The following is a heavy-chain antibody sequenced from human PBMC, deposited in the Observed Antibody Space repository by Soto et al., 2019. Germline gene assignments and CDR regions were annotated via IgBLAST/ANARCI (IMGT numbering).Heavy chain of an antibody. D-gene: IGHD6-13*01. Sequence: QVQLVESGGGVVQPGRSLRLSCAASGFTFSSYGMHWVRQAPGKGLEWVAVIWYDGSNKYYADSVKGRFTISRDNSKNTRDLQMNSLRAEDTAVYYCARDNSSSWYGQTNWFDPWGQGTLVTVSS. CDR2: IWYDGSNK. CDR3: ARDNSSSWYGQTNWFDP. J-gene: IGHJ5*02. V-gene: IGHV3-33*01. CDR1: GFTFSSYG.